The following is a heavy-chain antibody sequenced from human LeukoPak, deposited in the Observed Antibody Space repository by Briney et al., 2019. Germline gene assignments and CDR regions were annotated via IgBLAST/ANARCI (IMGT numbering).Heavy chain of an antibody. CDR2: ISSDGVEK. Sequence: QPGRSLRLSCGASGFTFSNYGIHWVRQTPGKGLEWVAAISSDGVEKHYADSVKGRFTISRDNSKSTLYLQMNSLRAEDTALYYCAREGHYDILTGYSPLEYYFYYMDVWGKGTTVTVSS. D-gene: IGHD3-9*01. CDR1: GFTFSNYG. CDR3: AREGHYDILTGYSPLEYYFYYMDV. V-gene: IGHV3-30*03. J-gene: IGHJ6*03.